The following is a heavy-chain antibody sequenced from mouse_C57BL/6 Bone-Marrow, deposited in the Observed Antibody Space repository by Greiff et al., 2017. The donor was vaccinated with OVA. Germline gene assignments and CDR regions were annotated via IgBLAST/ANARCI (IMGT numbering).Heavy chain of an antibody. CDR2: INPGSGGT. Sequence: QVQLKESGAELVRPGTSVKVSCKASGYAFTNYLIEWVKQRPGQGLEWIGVINPGSGGTNYNEKFKGQATLTADKSSSTAYMQRSSLTSEDSAYYFCARWIYDGYSYYVDYWGQGTTLTVSS. J-gene: IGHJ2*01. CDR3: ARWIYDGYSYYVDY. CDR1: GYAFTNYL. D-gene: IGHD2-3*01. V-gene: IGHV1-54*01.